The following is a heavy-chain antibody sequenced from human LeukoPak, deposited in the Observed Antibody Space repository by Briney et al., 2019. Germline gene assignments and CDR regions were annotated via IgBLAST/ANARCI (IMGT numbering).Heavy chain of an antibody. CDR2: ISAYNGNT. CDR1: GYTFTSYC. Sequence: GASVKVSCKASGYTFTSYCISWVRQAPGQGLEWMGWISAYNGNTNYAQKLQGRVTMTTDTSTSTAYMELRSLRSDDTAVYYCARVRAEGGMIAAAGIHDYWGQGTLVTVSS. D-gene: IGHD6-13*01. J-gene: IGHJ4*02. V-gene: IGHV1-18*01. CDR3: ARVRAEGGMIAAAGIHDY.